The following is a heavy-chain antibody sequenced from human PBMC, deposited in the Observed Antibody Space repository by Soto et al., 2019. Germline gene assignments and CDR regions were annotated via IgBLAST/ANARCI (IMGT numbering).Heavy chain of an antibody. D-gene: IGHD2-15*01. V-gene: IGHV5-51*01. CDR2: IYPGDSDT. Sequence: PXESLKISCKGSGYSFTSYWLGWVRQIPGKGLEWMGIIYPGDSDTRYSPSFQGQVTISADKSISTAYLQWSSLKASDTAMYYCARAGYCSGGSCYSGYYYGMDVWGQGTTVTVSS. CDR3: ARAGYCSGGSCYSGYYYGMDV. J-gene: IGHJ6*02. CDR1: GYSFTSYW.